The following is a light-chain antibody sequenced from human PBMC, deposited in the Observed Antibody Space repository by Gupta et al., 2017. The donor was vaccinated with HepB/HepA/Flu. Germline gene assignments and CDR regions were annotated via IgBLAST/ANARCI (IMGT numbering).Light chain of an antibody. CDR2: KAS. V-gene: IGKV1-5*03. CDR1: QSISGW. Sequence: DIQMTQSPSTLSASVGDRVTIPCRASQSISGWLAWYQQKPGKAPKLLIYKASSLESGVPSRFSGSGSGTXFTLTIXTLQPDDFATYSCQQENRSPCTCGXATKLEIK. J-gene: IGKJ2*02. CDR3: QQENRSPCT.